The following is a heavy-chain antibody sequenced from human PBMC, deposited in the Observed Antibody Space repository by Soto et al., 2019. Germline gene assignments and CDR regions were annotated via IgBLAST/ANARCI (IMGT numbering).Heavy chain of an antibody. CDR1: GFTFSSYS. CDR2: ISSSSSYT. CDR3: ARDRGYFDY. Sequence: GGSLRLSCAASGFTFSSYSMNWVRQAPGKGLEWVSSISSSSSYTYYADSVKGRFTISRDNAKNSLYLQMNSLRAEDTAVYYCARDRGYFDYWGQGTLVTVSS. J-gene: IGHJ4*02. V-gene: IGHV3-21*01.